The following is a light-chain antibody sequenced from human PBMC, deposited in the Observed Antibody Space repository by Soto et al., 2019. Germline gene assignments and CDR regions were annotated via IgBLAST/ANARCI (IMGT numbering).Light chain of an antibody. CDR3: SSFAGNNNLV. CDR1: SSDVGGDNY. J-gene: IGLJ2*01. V-gene: IGLV2-8*01. Sequence: QSALTQPPSASGSPGQSVTISCTGTSSDVGGDNYVSWYQQHPGKAPKLMISEVSKRPSGVPDRFSGSKSGNTASLTVSGLQAEDEADYYCSSFAGNNNLVFGGGTK. CDR2: EVS.